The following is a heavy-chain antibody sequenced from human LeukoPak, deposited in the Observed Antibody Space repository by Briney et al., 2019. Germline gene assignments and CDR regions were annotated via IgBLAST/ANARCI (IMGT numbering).Heavy chain of an antibody. D-gene: IGHD1-26*01. CDR3: ARVRSFPNIVGATSGFDP. CDR2: ISAYNGNT. J-gene: IGHJ5*02. CDR1: GYTFTSYG. Sequence: EASVRVSCKPSGYTFTSYGISWVRQAPGQGLEWMGWISAYNGNTNYAQKLQGRVTMTTDTSTSTAYMELRSLRSDDTAVYYCARVRSFPNIVGATSGFDPWGQGTLVTVSS. V-gene: IGHV1-18*01.